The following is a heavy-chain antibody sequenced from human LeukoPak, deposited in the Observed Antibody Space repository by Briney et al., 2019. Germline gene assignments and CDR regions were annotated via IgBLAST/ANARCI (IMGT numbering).Heavy chain of an antibody. CDR2: IYPRDGST. V-gene: IGHV1-46*01. J-gene: IGHJ4*02. CDR3: ARDQEGFGY. Sequence: ASVKVSCKASGYTFTNNYLHWVRQAPGQGLEWMGMIYPRDGSTSYAQNFQGRVTVTRDTSTTTVHMELMGLRSEDTAVYYCARDQEGFGYWGQGTVVTVSS. CDR1: GYTFTNNY.